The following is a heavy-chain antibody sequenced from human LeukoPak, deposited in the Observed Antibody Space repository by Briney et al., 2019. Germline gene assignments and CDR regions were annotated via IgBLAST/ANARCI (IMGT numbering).Heavy chain of an antibody. CDR1: GFTFSSYQ. CDR3: ARDPEAYYDYVWGTGGTFDI. V-gene: IGHV3-48*03. D-gene: IGHD3-16*01. CDR2: ISSSGGSI. Sequence: GGSLRLSCAASGFTFSSYQMNWVRQAPGKGLEWVSYISSSGGSIYYADSVKGRFTISRDNAKNSLYLQMNSLRAEDTAVYCCARDPEAYYDYVWGTGGTFDIWGQGTMVTVSS. J-gene: IGHJ3*02.